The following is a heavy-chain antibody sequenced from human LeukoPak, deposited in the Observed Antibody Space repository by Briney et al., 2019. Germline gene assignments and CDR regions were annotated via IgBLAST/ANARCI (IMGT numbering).Heavy chain of an antibody. J-gene: IGHJ5*02. D-gene: IGHD3-16*01. CDR1: GYTFTSYY. V-gene: IGHV1-46*01. CDR3: ARGRWGMITFGGVQVDNWLDP. Sequence: ASVKASCKASGYTFTSYYMHWVRQAPGQGLEWMGIINPSGGSTSYAQKFQGRVTITRNTSISTAYMELSSLRSEDTAVYYCARGRWGMITFGGVQVDNWLDPWGQGTLVTVSS. CDR2: INPSGGST.